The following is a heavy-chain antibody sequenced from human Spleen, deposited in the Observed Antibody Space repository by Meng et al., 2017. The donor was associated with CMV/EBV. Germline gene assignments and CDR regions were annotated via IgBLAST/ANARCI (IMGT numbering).Heavy chain of an antibody. CDR3: ASGYYYGSGPYYYYGMDV. CDR1: GYTFTGYY. J-gene: IGHJ6*02. V-gene: IGHV1-2*02. D-gene: IGHD3-10*01. Sequence: ASVKVSCKASGYTFTGYYMHWVRQASGQGLEWMGWLNPNSGATNYAQKFQGRVTLTRDTSISTAYMELSRLGSDDTAVYYCASGYYYGSGPYYYYGMDVWGQGTTVTVSS. CDR2: LNPNSGAT.